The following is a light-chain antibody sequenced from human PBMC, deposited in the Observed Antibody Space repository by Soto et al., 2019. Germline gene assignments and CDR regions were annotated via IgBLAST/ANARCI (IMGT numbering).Light chain of an antibody. V-gene: IGLV2-14*01. CDR2: EVS. CDR3: SSYRTGGHFV. CDR1: SSDVGGYNY. J-gene: IGLJ1*01. Sequence: QSALTQPASVSGSPGQSIAISCTGTSSDVGGYNYVSWYQQLPGKAPKLLISEVSNRPSGVSHRFSGSKSGNTASLTISGLQAEDEADYYCSSYRTGGHFVFGTGTKLNVL.